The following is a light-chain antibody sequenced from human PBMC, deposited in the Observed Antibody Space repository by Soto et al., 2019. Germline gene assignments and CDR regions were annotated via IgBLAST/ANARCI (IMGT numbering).Light chain of an antibody. J-gene: IGLJ1*01. CDR2: GVS. CDR1: ISDFVVYNY. V-gene: IGLV2-14*01. CDR3: SSHTTSSALQV. Sequence: QSALTQPASVSVSPGQSITISCTGTISDFVVYNYVSWYQQHPGKAPKLMIYGVSNRPSGVSNRFSGSKSGNTASLTISGLQAEDEADYYCSSHTTSSALQVFGSGTKVTVL.